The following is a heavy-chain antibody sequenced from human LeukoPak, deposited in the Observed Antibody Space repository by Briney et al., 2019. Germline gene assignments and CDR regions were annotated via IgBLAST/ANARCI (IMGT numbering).Heavy chain of an antibody. J-gene: IGHJ4*02. D-gene: IGHD3-22*01. V-gene: IGHV1-46*01. CDR1: GYTFTSYY. Sequence: GASVKVSCKASGYTFTSYYMHWVRQAPGQGLEWMGIINPSGGSTSYAQKFQGRVTITTDESTSTAYMELSSLRSEDTAVYYCASSYYYDSSGYPFDYWGQGTLVTVSS. CDR3: ASSYYYDSSGYPFDY. CDR2: INPSGGST.